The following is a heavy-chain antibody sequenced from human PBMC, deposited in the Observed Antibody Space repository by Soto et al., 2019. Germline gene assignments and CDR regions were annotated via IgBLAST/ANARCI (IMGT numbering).Heavy chain of an antibody. D-gene: IGHD3-3*01. Sequence: SETLSLTCTVSGGSISSYYWSWIRQPPGKGLEWIGYIYYSGSTNYNPSLKSRVTISVDTSKNQFSLKLSSVTAADTAVYYCARQTDDFWSGYGKRPDPSSYYYMDVWGKGTTVTVSS. CDR2: IYYSGST. V-gene: IGHV4-59*08. CDR3: ARQTDDFWSGYGKRPDPSSYYYMDV. CDR1: GGSISSYY. J-gene: IGHJ6*03.